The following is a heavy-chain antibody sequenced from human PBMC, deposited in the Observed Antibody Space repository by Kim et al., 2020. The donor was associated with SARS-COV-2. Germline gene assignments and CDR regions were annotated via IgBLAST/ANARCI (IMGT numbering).Heavy chain of an antibody. D-gene: IGHD3-10*01. J-gene: IGHJ6*02. CDR2: ITPSGDNA. CDR3: ANWGVWFGDWPSYYGMDV. V-gene: IGHV3-23*01. Sequence: GGSLRLSCVMSGFPFNNYAMSWVRQTPGKGLEWVAGITPSGDNAWYADSVKGRFIISRDNSKNTLYLQLSSLRAEDTAIYYCANWGVWFGDWPSYYGMDVWGQETTVTVSS. CDR1: GFPFNNYA.